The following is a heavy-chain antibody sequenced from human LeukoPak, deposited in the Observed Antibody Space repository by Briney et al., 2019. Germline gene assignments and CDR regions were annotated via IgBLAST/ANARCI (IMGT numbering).Heavy chain of an antibody. V-gene: IGHV4-59*01. Sequence: SETLSLICTVSGGSISSYYWSWIRQPPGKGLEWIGYIYYSGSTNYNPSLKSRVTISVDTSKNQFSLKLSSVTAADTAVYYCARERFINYYDSSGYPSDAFDIWGQGTMVTVSS. D-gene: IGHD3-22*01. CDR2: IYYSGST. CDR3: ARERFINYYDSSGYPSDAFDI. CDR1: GGSISSYY. J-gene: IGHJ3*02.